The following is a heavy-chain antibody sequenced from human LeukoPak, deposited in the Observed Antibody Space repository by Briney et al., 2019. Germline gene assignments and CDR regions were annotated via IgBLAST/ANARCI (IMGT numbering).Heavy chain of an antibody. D-gene: IGHD3-10*01. CDR3: ARLSRLLWFGELDY. CDR1: GYSFTSYW. V-gene: IGHV5-51*01. J-gene: IGHJ4*02. Sequence: GESLKIYCKGSGYSFTSYWIGWVLQMPGKGLEWMGIIYPGDSDTRYGPSFQGQVTISADKSISTAYLQWSSLKASDTAMCYCARLSRLLWFGELDYWGQGTLVTVSS. CDR2: IYPGDSDT.